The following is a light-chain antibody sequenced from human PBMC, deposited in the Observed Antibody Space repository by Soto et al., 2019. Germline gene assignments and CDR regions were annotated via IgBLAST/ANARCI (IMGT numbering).Light chain of an antibody. CDR2: DAS. J-gene: IGKJ1*01. Sequence: DIQMTQSPSTLSATAGERVTITFRASQSISSWLAWYQHKPGKAPKLLVYDASNLDSGVPSRFSGSGSGTEFTLTISSLQPDDFATYYCQQYNNYWTFGQGTKVDIK. CDR1: QSISSW. V-gene: IGKV1-5*01. CDR3: QQYNNYWT.